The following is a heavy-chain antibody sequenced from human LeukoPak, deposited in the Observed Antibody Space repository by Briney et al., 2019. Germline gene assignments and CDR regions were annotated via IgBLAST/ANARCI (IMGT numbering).Heavy chain of an antibody. J-gene: IGHJ4*02. V-gene: IGHV1-18*01. Sequence: GASVKVSCKASGGTFSSYAISWVRQAPGQGLEWMGWISAYNGNTNYAQKLQGRVTMTTDTSTSTAYMELRSLRSDDTAVYYCARVCRSGPEGCGGGDGSGSYYNFDYWGQGTLVTVSS. CDR2: ISAYNGNT. CDR1: GGTFSSYA. CDR3: ARVCRSGPEGCGGGDGSGSYYNFDY. D-gene: IGHD3-10*01.